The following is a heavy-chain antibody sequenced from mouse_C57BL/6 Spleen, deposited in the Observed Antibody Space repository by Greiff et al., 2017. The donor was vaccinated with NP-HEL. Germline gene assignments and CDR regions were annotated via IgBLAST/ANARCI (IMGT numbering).Heavy chain of an antibody. V-gene: IGHV1-5*01. Sequence: EVQLQQSGTVLARPGASVKMSCKTSGYTFTSYWMHWVKQRPGQGLEWIGAIYPGNSDTSYNQKFKGKAKLTAVTSASTAYMELSSLTNEDSAVYYCTRKGGETGDYDAYWYFDVWGTGTTVTVSS. CDR2: IYPGNSDT. J-gene: IGHJ1*03. CDR3: TRKGGETGDYDAYWYFDV. D-gene: IGHD2-4*01. CDR1: GYTFTSYW.